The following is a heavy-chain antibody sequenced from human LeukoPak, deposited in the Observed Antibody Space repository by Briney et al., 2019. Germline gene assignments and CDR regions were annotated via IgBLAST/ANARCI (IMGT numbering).Heavy chain of an antibody. J-gene: IGHJ6*02. CDR2: INPNSGGT. CDR1: GGTFSSYA. D-gene: IGHD4-17*01. CDR3: ARGPTGALYGMDV. V-gene: IGHV1-2*02. Sequence: ASVKVSCKASGGTFSSYAISWVRQAPGQGLEWMGWINPNSGGTNYAQKFQGRVTMTRDTSISTAYMELSRLRSDDTAVYYCARGPTGALYGMDVWGQGTTVTVSS.